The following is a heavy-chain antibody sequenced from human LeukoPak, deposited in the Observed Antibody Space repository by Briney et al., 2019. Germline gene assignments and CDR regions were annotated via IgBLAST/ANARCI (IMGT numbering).Heavy chain of an antibody. CDR2: ISAYNGNT. CDR3: ATSPTYYYDSSGYSAFDI. V-gene: IGHV1-18*01. CDR1: GYTFTSYG. D-gene: IGHD3-22*01. J-gene: IGHJ3*02. Sequence: ASVKVSCKASGYTFTSYGISWVRQAPGQGLEWMGWISAYNGNTNYAQKLQGRVTMTTDTSTSTAYMELRSLRSDDTAVYYCATSPTYYYDSSGYSAFDIRGQGTMVTVSS.